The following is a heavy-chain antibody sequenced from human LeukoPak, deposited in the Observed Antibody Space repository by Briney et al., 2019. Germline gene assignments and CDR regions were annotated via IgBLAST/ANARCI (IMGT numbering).Heavy chain of an antibody. D-gene: IGHD5-24*01. V-gene: IGHV3-23*01. CDR2: ISGSGGST. Sequence: GGSLRLSCAASGFTFSSYAMSLVRQAPGKGLEWVSAISGSGGSTYYADSVKGRFTISRDNSKNTLYLQMNSLRAEDTAVYYCAKGREMATIPRFDPWGQGTLVTVSS. J-gene: IGHJ5*02. CDR1: GFTFSSYA. CDR3: AKGREMATIPRFDP.